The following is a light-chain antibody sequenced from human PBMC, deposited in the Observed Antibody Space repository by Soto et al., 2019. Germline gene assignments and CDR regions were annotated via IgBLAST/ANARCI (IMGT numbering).Light chain of an antibody. CDR2: GAS. CDR1: QSVLASSNNKNL. J-gene: IGKJ4*01. V-gene: IGKV4-1*01. CDR3: HQYYRSPLT. Sequence: DIVMTQSPDYLAMSLGERATINCKSSQSVLASSNNKNLLAWCQQKPGQPHKLLIYGASTRESGVPERFRGSGSVTFFTLTISLMQAEDVAVYYCHQYYRSPLTLGGGTNVESK.